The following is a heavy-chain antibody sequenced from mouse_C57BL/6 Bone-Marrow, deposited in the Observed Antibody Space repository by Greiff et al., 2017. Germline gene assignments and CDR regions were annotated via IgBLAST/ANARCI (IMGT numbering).Heavy chain of an antibody. J-gene: IGHJ1*03. D-gene: IGHD1-1*01. CDR2: ISSGSSTI. CDR1: GFTFSDYG. V-gene: IGHV5-17*01. CDR3: ARTGSSNWYFDV. Sequence: EVMLVESGGGLVKPGGSLKLSCAASGFTFSDYGMHWVRQAPEKGLEWVAYISSGSSTIYYAATVKGRFTISRDNAKNTLFLQMTSLRSEDTAMYYCARTGSSNWYFDVWGTGTTVTVSS.